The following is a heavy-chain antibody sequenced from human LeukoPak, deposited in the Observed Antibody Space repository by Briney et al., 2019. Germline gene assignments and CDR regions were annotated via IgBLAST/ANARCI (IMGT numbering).Heavy chain of an antibody. CDR1: GGSISSGSYY. D-gene: IGHD1-1*01. Sequence: SETLSLTCTVSGGSISSGSYYWSWIRQPAGKGLEWIGRIYTSGSTNYNPSLKSRVTMSVDTSKNQFSLKLSSVTAADTAVYYCARIRNGVPYAFDIWGQGTMVTVSS. CDR3: ARIRNGVPYAFDI. V-gene: IGHV4-61*02. J-gene: IGHJ3*02. CDR2: IYTSGST.